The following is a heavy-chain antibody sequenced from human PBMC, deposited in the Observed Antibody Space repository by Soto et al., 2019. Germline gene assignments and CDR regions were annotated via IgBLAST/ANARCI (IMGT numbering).Heavy chain of an antibody. CDR2: IIPVFGAA. CDR3: ARGAAPKILVRMYAAVEI. Sequence: QVQLVQSGAEVKKPGSSVRVSCKASGATLDTFINYGITWVRQAPGQGLEWMGGIIPVFGAANHAQNFQGRVTTSGDESTMTVNMELSRLSSEATAVYCCARGAAPKILVRMYAAVEIWCQGTIVTVSS. D-gene: IGHD2-8*01. CDR1: GATLDTFINYG. J-gene: IGHJ3*02. V-gene: IGHV1-69*12.